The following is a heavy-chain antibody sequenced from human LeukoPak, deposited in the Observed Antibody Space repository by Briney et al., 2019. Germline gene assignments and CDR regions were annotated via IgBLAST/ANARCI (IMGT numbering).Heavy chain of an antibody. CDR2: IYTSGST. Sequence: SQTLSLTCTVSGGSISSGSYYWSWIRQPAGKGLEWIGRIYTSGSTNYNPSLKSRVTISVDTSKNQFSLKLSSVTAADTAVYYCARATTRIAARSGAVDYWGQGTLVTVSS. D-gene: IGHD6-6*01. CDR1: GGSISSGSYY. V-gene: IGHV4-61*02. CDR3: ARATTRIAARSGAVDY. J-gene: IGHJ4*02.